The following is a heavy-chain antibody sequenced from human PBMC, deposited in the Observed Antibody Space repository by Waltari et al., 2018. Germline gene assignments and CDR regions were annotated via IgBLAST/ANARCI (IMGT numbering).Heavy chain of an antibody. CDR2: IGGSGGST. V-gene: IGHV3-23*01. J-gene: IGHJ3*02. Sequence: EVQLLESGGGLVQPGGSLRLSCAASGFTFSSYAMSWVRQAPGKGLEWVSAIGGSGGSTYYADSVKGRFTISRDNSKNTLYLQMNSLRAEDTAVYYCAKARYGDDDAFDIWGQGTMVTVSS. CDR1: GFTFSSYA. CDR3: AKARYGDDDAFDI. D-gene: IGHD4-17*01.